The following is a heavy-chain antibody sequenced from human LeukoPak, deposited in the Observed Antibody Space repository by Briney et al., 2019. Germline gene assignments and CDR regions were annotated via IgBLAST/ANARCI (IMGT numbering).Heavy chain of an antibody. J-gene: IGHJ6*03. CDR2: TRNKAKSYTT. CDR3: ARVYNSGSYPLYYYYMDV. V-gene: IGHV3-72*01. CDR1: GFTFSDHY. Sequence: PGGSLRLSCAASGFTFSDHYMDWVRQAPGKGLEWVARTRNKAKSYTTEYAASVKGRFTISRDVSKNSLYLQMNSLKIEDTAVYYCARVYNSGSYPLYYYYMDVWGKGTTVTVSS. D-gene: IGHD3-10*01.